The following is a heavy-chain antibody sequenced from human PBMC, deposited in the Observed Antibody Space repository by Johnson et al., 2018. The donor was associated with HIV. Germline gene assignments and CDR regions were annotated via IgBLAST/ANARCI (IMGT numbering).Heavy chain of an antibody. J-gene: IGHJ3*02. CDR1: GFTFSSYA. D-gene: IGHD3-10*01. Sequence: VQLVESGGGVVQPGGSLRLSCAASGFTFSSYAMSWVRQAPGKGLEWVSAISGSGGSTYYADSVKGRFTISRDNSNLYLQMNSLRAGDTAVYFCARGSGVHSAFDIWGQGTVVTVSS. V-gene: IGHV3-23*04. CDR2: ISGSGGST. CDR3: ARGSGVHSAFDI.